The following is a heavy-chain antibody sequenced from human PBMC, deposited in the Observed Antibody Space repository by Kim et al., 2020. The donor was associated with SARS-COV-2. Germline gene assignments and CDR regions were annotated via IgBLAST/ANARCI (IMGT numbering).Heavy chain of an antibody. CDR3: ARGGVGGYSYGDAGSGDAFDI. CDR2: IIPIFGTA. V-gene: IGHV1-69*13. Sequence: SVKVSCKASGGTFSSYAISWVRQAPGQGLEWMGGIIPIFGTANYAQKFQGRVTITADESTSTAYMELSSLRSEDTAVYYCARGGVGGYSYGDAGSGDAFDIWGQGTMVTVSS. CDR1: GGTFSSYA. D-gene: IGHD5-18*01. J-gene: IGHJ3*02.